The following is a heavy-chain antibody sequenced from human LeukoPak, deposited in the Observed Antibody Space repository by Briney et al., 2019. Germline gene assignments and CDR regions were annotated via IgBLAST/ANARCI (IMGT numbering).Heavy chain of an antibody. Sequence: PGGSLRLSCAASGFTFSSYWMSWVRQAPGKGLEWVGNIKQDGSEKYYVDSVKGRFTISRDNAKKSLYLQMNSLRAEDTAAYYCARDYRPMWFGELLGLDYWGQGTLVTVSS. J-gene: IGHJ4*02. V-gene: IGHV3-7*01. CDR2: IKQDGSEK. CDR1: GFTFSSYW. D-gene: IGHD3-10*01. CDR3: ARDYRPMWFGELLGLDY.